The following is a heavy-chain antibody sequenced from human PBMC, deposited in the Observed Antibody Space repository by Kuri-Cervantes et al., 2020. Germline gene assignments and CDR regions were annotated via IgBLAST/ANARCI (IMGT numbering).Heavy chain of an antibody. Sequence: GGSMRPSCAVAGLTAVTFSNYAMNWVRQAPGKGLESVSAISGSGSRRYYADAVKGRFTISRDNSKNTLYLQMKSLRPEDTAVYDCAIPYYYDTSGYYTPMDVWGKGTTVTVSS. CDR2: ISGSGSRR. CDR3: AIPYYYDTSGYYTPMDV. D-gene: IGHD3-22*01. V-gene: IGHV3-23*01. CDR1: GLTAVTFSNYA. J-gene: IGHJ6*03.